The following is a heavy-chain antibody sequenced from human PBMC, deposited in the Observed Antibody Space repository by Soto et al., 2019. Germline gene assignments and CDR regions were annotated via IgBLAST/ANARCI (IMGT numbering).Heavy chain of an antibody. CDR1: GSTFSSYG. D-gene: IGHD1-26*01. Sequence: EVQLVESGGGVVKPGVSLRLSCAASGSTFSSYGMNWVRQAPGKGLEWVAAISSSSSYIYYADSVKGRFTISRDNAKNYLYMESQRVGDEDVAVYDSEGPRGAGYPELFDYWGQGTLVTVSS. J-gene: IGHJ4*02. CDR3: EGPRGAGYPELFDY. V-gene: IGHV3-21*01. CDR2: ISSSSSYI.